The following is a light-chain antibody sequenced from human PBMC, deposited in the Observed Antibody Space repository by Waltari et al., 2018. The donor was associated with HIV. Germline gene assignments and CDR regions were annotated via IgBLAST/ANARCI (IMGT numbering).Light chain of an antibody. J-gene: IGKJ2*01. CDR2: GAS. Sequence: EIVLTQSPGTLSLSPGERDTLSCRASQSVSSNLLAWYQQKPGQAPRLLIWGASNRVPAIPARFSGSGSGTDFTLAISRLEPEDFAVYFCQQYGTSPRTFGQGTKLEI. V-gene: IGKV3-20*01. CDR1: QSVSSNL. CDR3: QQYGTSPRT.